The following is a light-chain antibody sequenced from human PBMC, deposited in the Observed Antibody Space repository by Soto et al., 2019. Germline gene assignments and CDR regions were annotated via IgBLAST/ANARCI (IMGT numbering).Light chain of an antibody. CDR1: NSDVGSYNY. J-gene: IGLJ1*01. Sequence: QSVLTQPASVSGSPGQSSTISCTGTNSDVGSYNYVSWHQQHPGKAPKLMIYNVYDRPSGISNRFSGSKSCNTASLTISGLQGEDEADYYCSSYTISRTYVFGTGTKATVL. CDR3: SSYTISRTYV. CDR2: NVY. V-gene: IGLV2-14*03.